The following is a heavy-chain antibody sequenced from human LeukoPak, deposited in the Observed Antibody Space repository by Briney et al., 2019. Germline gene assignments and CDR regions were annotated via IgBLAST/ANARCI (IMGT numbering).Heavy chain of an antibody. V-gene: IGHV3-21*01. J-gene: IGHJ5*02. Sequence: GGSLRLSCAASGFTFSSYSMNWVRQAPGKGLEWVSSISSSSSYIYYADSVKGRFTISRDNAKNSRYLQMNSLRAEDTAVYYCASLGYCSSTSCWAGFDPWGQGTLVTVSS. CDR1: GFTFSSYS. D-gene: IGHD2-2*01. CDR3: ASLGYCSSTSCWAGFDP. CDR2: ISSSSSYI.